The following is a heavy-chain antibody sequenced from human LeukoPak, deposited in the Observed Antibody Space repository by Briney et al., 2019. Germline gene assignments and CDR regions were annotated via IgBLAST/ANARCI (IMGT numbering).Heavy chain of an antibody. Sequence: GGSQRLSCAASGFTFSSYGMSWVRQAPGKGLEWVANIKQDGSEKYYVDSVKGRFTISRDNAKNSLYLQMNSLRAEDTAVYYCAELGITMIGGVWGKGTTVTISS. CDR3: AELGITMIGGV. V-gene: IGHV3-7*01. CDR1: GFTFSSYG. CDR2: IKQDGSEK. J-gene: IGHJ6*04. D-gene: IGHD3-10*02.